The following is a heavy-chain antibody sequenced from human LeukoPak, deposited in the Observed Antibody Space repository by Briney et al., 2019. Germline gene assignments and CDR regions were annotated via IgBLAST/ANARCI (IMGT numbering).Heavy chain of an antibody. CDR3: ASFKRDY. CDR1: GYX. Sequence: GYXXSWIRQPPGKGLEWIGEINHSGSTNYNPSLKSRVTISVDTSKNQFSLKLSSVTAADTAVYYCASFKRDYWGQGTLVTVSS. CDR2: INHSGST. V-gene: IGHV4-34*01. J-gene: IGHJ4*02.